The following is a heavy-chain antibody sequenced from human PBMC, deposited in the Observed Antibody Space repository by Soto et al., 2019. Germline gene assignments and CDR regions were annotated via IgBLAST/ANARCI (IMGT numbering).Heavy chain of an antibody. J-gene: IGHJ4*02. CDR1: GFSLNTREVG. CDR3: AHLTRGIKGELLLYYFDY. V-gene: IGHV2-5*02. CDR2: IHWDDDK. D-gene: IGHD1-7*01. Sequence: QITLRESGPTLVKPTQTLTLTCTFSGFSLNTREVGVGWIRQPPGKALEWLALIHWDDDKRYSPSLKSRLTITKDTSKNRVVLTMTNMDPVDTATYFCAHLTRGIKGELLLYYFDYWGQGTLVTVSS.